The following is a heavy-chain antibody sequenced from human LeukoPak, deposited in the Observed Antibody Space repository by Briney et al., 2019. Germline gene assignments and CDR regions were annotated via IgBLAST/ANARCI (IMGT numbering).Heavy chain of an antibody. J-gene: IGHJ3*02. CDR3: AGEGVGATSAFDI. D-gene: IGHD1-26*01. CDR1: GYTFTGYY. Sequence: ASVKVSCKASGYTFTGYYMHWVRQAPGQGLEWMGWINPNSGGTNYAQKFQGRVTMTRDTSISTAYMELSRLRSDDTAVYYCAGEGVGATSAFDIWGQGTMATVSS. CDR2: INPNSGGT. V-gene: IGHV1-2*02.